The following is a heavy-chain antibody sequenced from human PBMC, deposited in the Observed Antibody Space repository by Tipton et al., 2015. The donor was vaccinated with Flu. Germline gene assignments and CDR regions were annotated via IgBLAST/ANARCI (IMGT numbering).Heavy chain of an antibody. CDR1: GYTFTSYY. J-gene: IGHJ3*02. CDR3: AREREAATSAFDI. Sequence: QLVQSGAEVKKPGASVKASCKASGYTFTSYYMHWVRQAPGQGLEWMGIINPSGGSTSYAQKFQGRVTMTRDTSTSTVYMELSSLRSEDTAVYYCAREREAATSAFDIWGQGTMVTVSS. V-gene: IGHV1-46*01. CDR2: INPSGGST. D-gene: IGHD2-15*01.